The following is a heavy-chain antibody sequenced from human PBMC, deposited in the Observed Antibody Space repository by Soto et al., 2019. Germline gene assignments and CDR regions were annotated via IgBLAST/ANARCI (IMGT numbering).Heavy chain of an antibody. CDR2: IRSKANNYAT. Sequence: PGGSLRLSCACSVFPFSGSVIHCVRHSPGKGLEWVGRIRSKANNYATAFAASVQGRVTISREDSKNTAFLQMNSLKIEDTAVYFCARNLGPKYGMDVWGQGTTEIVSS. J-gene: IGHJ6*02. D-gene: IGHD3-16*01. CDR1: VFPFSGSV. CDR3: ARNLGPKYGMDV. V-gene: IGHV3-73*01.